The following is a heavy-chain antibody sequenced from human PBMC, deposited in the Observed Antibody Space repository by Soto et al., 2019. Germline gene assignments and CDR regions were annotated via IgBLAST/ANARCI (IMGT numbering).Heavy chain of an antibody. V-gene: IGHV2-5*01. CDR3: LQRPGYRRDLYDY. D-gene: IGHD2-2*02. J-gene: IGHJ4*02. Sequence: PTRVQPSQSLTLTCPCSGLALRTCGEGVGWIRHPPGKALEWLALIYWNDDKRYSPSLKSRLTITKDTSKNQVVLTMTNLDPVDTATYYFLQRPGYRRDLYDYWGQGTLVTLSA. CDR1: GLALRTCGEG. CDR2: IYWNDDK.